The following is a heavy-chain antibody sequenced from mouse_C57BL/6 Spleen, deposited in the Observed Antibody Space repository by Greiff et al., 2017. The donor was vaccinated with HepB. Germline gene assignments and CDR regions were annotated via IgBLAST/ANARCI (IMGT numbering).Heavy chain of an antibody. CDR2: INYDGSST. V-gene: IGHV5-16*01. D-gene: IGHD2-2*01. Sequence: DVKLVESEGGLVQPGSSMKLSCTASGFTFSDYYMAWVRQVPEKGLEWVANINYDGSSTYYLDSLKSRFIISRDNAKNILYLQMSSLKSEDTATYYCAREGYDYEAMDYWGQGTSVTVSS. CDR1: GFTFSDYY. J-gene: IGHJ4*01. CDR3: AREGYDYEAMDY.